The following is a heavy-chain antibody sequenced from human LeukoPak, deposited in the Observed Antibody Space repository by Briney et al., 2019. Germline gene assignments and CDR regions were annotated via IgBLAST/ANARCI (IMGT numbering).Heavy chain of an antibody. CDR1: GFTFSSYW. D-gene: IGHD3-22*01. J-gene: IGHJ4*02. Sequence: GGSLRLSCAASGFTFSSYWMSWVRQAPGKGLEWVANIKQDGSEKYYVDSVKGRFTISRDNAKNSLYLQMNSLRAEDTAVYYCAREVNYYDSSGYYRNWGQGTLVTVSS. CDR2: IKQDGSEK. V-gene: IGHV3-7*01. CDR3: AREVNYYDSSGYYRN.